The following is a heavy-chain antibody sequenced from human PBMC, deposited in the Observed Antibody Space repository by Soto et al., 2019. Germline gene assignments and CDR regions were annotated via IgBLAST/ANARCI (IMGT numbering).Heavy chain of an antibody. Sequence: QVQLQESGPGLVKPSQTLSLTCSVSGASISSGNYYWSWIRQHPGKGLEWIGYIYYTGSTYYNPSLRSRITISEDMSKNHFSLRLSSVTAADTAGYYCARGREEAGGPFDYWGQGTLVTVSS. D-gene: IGHD3-10*01. CDR3: ARGREEAGGPFDY. J-gene: IGHJ4*02. V-gene: IGHV4-31*03. CDR2: IYYTGST. CDR1: GASISSGNYY.